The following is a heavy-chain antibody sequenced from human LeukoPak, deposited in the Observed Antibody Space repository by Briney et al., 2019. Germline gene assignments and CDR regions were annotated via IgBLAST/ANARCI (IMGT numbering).Heavy chain of an antibody. CDR3: GRSAGFVHFDH. J-gene: IGHJ4*02. V-gene: IGHV4-39*07. Sequence: SETLSLACTVSGNSISSSSYYWVWIRQPPGKGLEWIGSINYYGKTYYNPSVKSRVTISVDTSKNQFSLMVRSVTAADTAVYYCGRSAGFVHFDHWGQGTLVTVTS. CDR2: INYYGKT. D-gene: IGHD3-16*01. CDR1: GNSISSSSYY.